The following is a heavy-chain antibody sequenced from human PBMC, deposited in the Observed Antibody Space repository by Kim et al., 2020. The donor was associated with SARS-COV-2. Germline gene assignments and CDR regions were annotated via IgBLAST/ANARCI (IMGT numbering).Heavy chain of an antibody. CDR3: ARDSGIAAAGTLYYFDY. D-gene: IGHD6-13*01. Sequence: GGSLRLSCAASGFTFSSYWMSWVRQAPGKGLEWVANIKQDGSEKYYVDSVKGRFTISRDNAKNSLYLQMNSLRAEDTAVYYCARDSGIAAAGTLYYFDYWGQGTLVTVSS. J-gene: IGHJ4*02. CDR2: IKQDGSEK. V-gene: IGHV3-7*01. CDR1: GFTFSSYW.